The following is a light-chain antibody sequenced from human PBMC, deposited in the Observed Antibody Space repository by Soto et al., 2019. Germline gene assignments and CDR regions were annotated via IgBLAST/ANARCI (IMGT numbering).Light chain of an antibody. CDR1: SSDVGGYNY. CDR2: DVS. J-gene: IGLJ3*02. Sequence: QSALTQPRSVSGSPGQSVTISCTGTSSDVGGYNYVSWYQQHPGKAPKLMIYDVSKRPSGVPDRFSGSKSGNTASLTISGLQAEDEADYYCCSDAVSWVFGGGTKLTVL. V-gene: IGLV2-11*01. CDR3: CSDAVSWV.